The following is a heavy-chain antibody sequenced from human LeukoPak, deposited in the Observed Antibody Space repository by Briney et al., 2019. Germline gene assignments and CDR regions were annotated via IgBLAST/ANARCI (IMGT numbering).Heavy chain of an antibody. J-gene: IGHJ6*02. D-gene: IGHD6-13*01. CDR1: GYTFTGYY. CDR2: INPNSGGT. V-gene: IGHV1-2*02. Sequence: GASVKVSCKASGYTFTGYYMHWVRQAPGQGLEWMGWINPNSGGTNYAQKFQGRVTMTRDTSISTAYMELSRLRSDDTAVYYCARMYSSSQYYYGMDVWGQGTTVTVSS. CDR3: ARMYSSSQYYYGMDV.